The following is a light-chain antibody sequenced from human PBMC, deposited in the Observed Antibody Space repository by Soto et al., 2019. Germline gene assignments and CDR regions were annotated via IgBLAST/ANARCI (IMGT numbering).Light chain of an antibody. CDR3: KAYARTSTVV. CDR1: SSDVGGYDY. CDR2: EVT. J-gene: IGLJ2*01. V-gene: IGLV2-14*01. Sequence: QSALTQPASVSGSPGQSITISCTVTSSDVGGYDYVSWYQQHPGKAPKLMSYEVTNRPSGVSTRFSGSKSGNTASLTISGIQAEDEADYSCKAYARTSTVVFGGATKLTVL.